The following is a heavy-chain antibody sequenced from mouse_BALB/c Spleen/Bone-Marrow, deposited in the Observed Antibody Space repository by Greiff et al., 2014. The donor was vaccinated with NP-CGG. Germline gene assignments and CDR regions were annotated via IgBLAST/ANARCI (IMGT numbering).Heavy chain of an antibody. CDR3: ARKGAMITHYYAMDY. V-gene: IGHV5-17*02. Sequence: EVMLVESGGGLVQPGGSRKLSCAASGLTFSSFGMHWVRQAPEKGLEWVAYISNGSSTIYYADPVKGRFTISRDNPKNTLFLQMTSLRSEDTAMYYCARKGAMITHYYAMDYWGQGTSVTVSS. J-gene: IGHJ4*01. CDR2: ISNGSSTI. D-gene: IGHD2-4*01. CDR1: GLTFSSFG.